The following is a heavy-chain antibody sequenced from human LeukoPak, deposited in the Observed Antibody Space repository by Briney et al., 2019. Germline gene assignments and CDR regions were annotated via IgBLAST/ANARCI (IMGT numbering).Heavy chain of an antibody. CDR1: GFTFSSYA. CDR2: ISGSGGST. V-gene: IGHV3-23*01. CDR3: AKAGDPYYYDSSGYYLDY. Sequence: PRGSLRLSCAASGFTFSSYAMSWVRQALGKGLEWVSAISGSGGSTYYADSVKGRFTISRDNSKNTLYLQMNSLRAEDTAVYYCAKAGDPYYYDSSGYYLDYWGQGTLVTVSS. D-gene: IGHD3-22*01. J-gene: IGHJ4*02.